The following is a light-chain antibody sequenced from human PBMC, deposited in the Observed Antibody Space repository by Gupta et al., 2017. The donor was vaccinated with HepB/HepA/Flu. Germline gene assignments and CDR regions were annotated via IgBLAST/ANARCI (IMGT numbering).Light chain of an antibody. CDR2: AAS. CDR3: QQSYSTPRT. J-gene: IGKJ4*01. Sequence: IPLPPSPSSLSASVGDRVTITCRASQSISSYLNWYQQKPGKAPKLLIYAASTLQSGVPSRFSGSGSGTDFTRTISSLQPEDFATYYCQQSYSTPRTFGGGTKVEIK. V-gene: IGKV1-39*01. CDR1: QSISSY.